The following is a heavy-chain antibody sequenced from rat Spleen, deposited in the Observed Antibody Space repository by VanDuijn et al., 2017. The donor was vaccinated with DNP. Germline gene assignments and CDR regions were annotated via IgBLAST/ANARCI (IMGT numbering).Heavy chain of an antibody. CDR2: ISFSGGT. V-gene: IGHV3-1*01. CDR1: GYSITSNY. CDR3: ARWVYYFDY. Sequence: EVQLQESGPGLVKPSQSLSLTCSVTGYSITSNYWGWVRKFPGNKLEYIGHISFSGGTNYNPSLKSQISITRDTSKNKFFLHVDSITTEDTATYYCARWVYYFDYWGQGVMVTVSS. J-gene: IGHJ2*01.